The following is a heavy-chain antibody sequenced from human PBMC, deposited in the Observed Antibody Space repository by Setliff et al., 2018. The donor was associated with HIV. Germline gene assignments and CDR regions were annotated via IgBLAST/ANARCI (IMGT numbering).Heavy chain of an antibody. CDR2: IHPVDSDA. CDR1: EYSFTSHW. J-gene: IGHJ3*01. D-gene: IGHD6-13*01. Sequence: SLKISCKGSEYSFTSHWIGWVRQMPGKGLEWMGIIHPVDSDARYSPSFQGQVTMSVDNSINTAYLQWGSLKASDTAFYYCARHRHTAAGTLDAFDLWGQGTMVTVSS. CDR3: ARHRHTAAGTLDAFDL. V-gene: IGHV5-51*01.